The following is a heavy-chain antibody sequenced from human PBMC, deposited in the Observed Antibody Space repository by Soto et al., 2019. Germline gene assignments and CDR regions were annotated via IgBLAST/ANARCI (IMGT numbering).Heavy chain of an antibody. CDR2: IGNNGIDA. CDR3: ARDYPPNWFHP. Sequence: XGSLGLSCAASGFTFSDYWMHWVRQAPGEGLVWVSRIGNNGIDATYADSVKGRFTISRDNAKNMLYLQMDSLRAEDTAVYYCARDYPPNWFHPWGQGTLVT. D-gene: IGHD2-8*01. V-gene: IGHV3-74*01. CDR1: GFTFSDYW. J-gene: IGHJ5*01.